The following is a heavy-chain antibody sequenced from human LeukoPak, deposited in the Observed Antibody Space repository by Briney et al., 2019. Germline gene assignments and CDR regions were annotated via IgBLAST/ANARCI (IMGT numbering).Heavy chain of an antibody. D-gene: IGHD6-13*01. V-gene: IGHV3-21*01. Sequence: PGESLRLSCVASGFTFSSYNMNWVRQAPGKGLEWVSSISSSSSYIYYADSVKGRFTISRDNAKNSLYLQMNSLRAEDTAVYYCARVHSSSWNYYYGMDVWGQGTTVTVSS. CDR2: ISSSSSYI. CDR3: ARVHSSSWNYYYGMDV. J-gene: IGHJ6*02. CDR1: GFTFSSYN.